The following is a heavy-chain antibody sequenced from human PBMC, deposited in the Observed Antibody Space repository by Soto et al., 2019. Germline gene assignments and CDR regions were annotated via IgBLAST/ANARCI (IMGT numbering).Heavy chain of an antibody. D-gene: IGHD3-22*01. CDR3: AHAYYYDRSGSFHFDY. CDR2: IYGDDDK. V-gene: IGHV2-5*02. Sequence: QITLKESGPTVVKPTQTLTLTCTFSGFSLTTSGVGVGWIRQPPGKALEWLTLIYGDDDKRYNPSLTGRLTIXXETSKNQVVLTVTNMDPVDRGTYYCAHAYYYDRSGSFHFDYWGQGTLVTVSS. CDR1: GFSLTTSGVG. J-gene: IGHJ4*02.